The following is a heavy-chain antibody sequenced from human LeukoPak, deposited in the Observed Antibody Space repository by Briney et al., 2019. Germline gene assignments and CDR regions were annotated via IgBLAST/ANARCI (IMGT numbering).Heavy chain of an antibody. Sequence: PSETLSLTCTVSGGSTSSYYWDWIRQPPGKGLEWIGYIYYSGSANYNPSLKSRVTISLDTSKNQISLKLSSVTAADTAVYYCARSSSNYGMDVWGQGTTVTVSS. CDR1: GGSTSSYY. D-gene: IGHD3-3*02. V-gene: IGHV4-59*01. J-gene: IGHJ6*02. CDR3: ARSSSNYGMDV. CDR2: IYYSGSA.